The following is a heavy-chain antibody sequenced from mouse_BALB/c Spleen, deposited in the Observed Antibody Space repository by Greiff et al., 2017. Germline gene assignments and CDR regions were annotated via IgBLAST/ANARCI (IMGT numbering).Heavy chain of an antibody. J-gene: IGHJ3*01. D-gene: IGHD1-1*01. CDR1: GFTFTSYW. CDR2: INPSNGGT. V-gene: IGHV1S16*01. CDR3: TIYNYGSSGGFAY. Sequence: QVQLQQPGAELVKPGASVKLSCKASGFTFTSYWMHWVKLRPGQGLEWIGEINPSNGGTNYNEKFKRKATLTVDKSSSTAYVQLSSLASEDSAVYYYTIYNYGSSGGFAYWGQGTLVTVSA.